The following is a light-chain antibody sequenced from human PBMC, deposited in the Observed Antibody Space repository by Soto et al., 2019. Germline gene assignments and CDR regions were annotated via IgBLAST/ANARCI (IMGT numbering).Light chain of an antibody. Sequence: QSALTQPPSASGPPGQSVTISCTGTSSDVGGYNYVSWYQQYPGRAPKLMIYEVTKRPSGVPDRFSGSKSGNTASLTVSRLQAEDEADYYCSSYAASNNFYFVFGGGTKLTVL. V-gene: IGLV2-8*01. J-gene: IGLJ3*02. CDR1: SSDVGGYNY. CDR2: EVT. CDR3: SSYAASNNFYFV.